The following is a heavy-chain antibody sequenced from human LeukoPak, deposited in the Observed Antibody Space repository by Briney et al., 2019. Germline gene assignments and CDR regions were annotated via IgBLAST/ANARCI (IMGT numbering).Heavy chain of an antibody. CDR2: IKQDGSEK. CDR1: GFTFSSYW. V-gene: IGHV3-7*01. Sequence: PGGSLRLSCAASGFTFSSYWMSWVRQAPGKGLEWVANIKQDGSEKYYVDSVKGRFTISRDNAKNSLYLQMNSLRAEDTAVYYCAGGRSTVGYYYYYYMDVWGKGTTVTVSS. J-gene: IGHJ6*03. D-gene: IGHD4-23*01. CDR3: AGGRSTVGYYYYYYMDV.